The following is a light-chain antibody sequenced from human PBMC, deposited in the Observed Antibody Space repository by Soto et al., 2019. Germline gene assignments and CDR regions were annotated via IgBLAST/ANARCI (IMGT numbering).Light chain of an antibody. Sequence: QSVQTQPPSASGSPGQSVTISCTGTKSDIGVYDFVSWYQHHPGKAPRLIIYEVVQRPSGVPDRFSGSKSGNTASLTVSGLQAADEADYFCKSYAGSNTYVFGSGTKLTVL. V-gene: IGLV2-8*01. CDR2: EVV. CDR3: KSYAGSNTYV. J-gene: IGLJ1*01. CDR1: KSDIGVYDF.